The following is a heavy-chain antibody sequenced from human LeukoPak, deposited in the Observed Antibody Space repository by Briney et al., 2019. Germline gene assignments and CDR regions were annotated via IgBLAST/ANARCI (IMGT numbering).Heavy chain of an antibody. CDR3: ARVGYDFWSGYYTGGYYYYYMDV. CDR1: GFTFSSYS. Sequence: PGGSLRLSCAASGFTFSSYSMNWVRQAPGKGLEWVSSISSSSSYIYYADSVKGRFTISRDNAKNSLYLQMNSLRDEDTAVYYCARVGYDFWSGYYTGGYYYYYMDVWGKGTTVTVSS. CDR2: ISSSSSYI. J-gene: IGHJ6*03. V-gene: IGHV3-21*01. D-gene: IGHD3-3*01.